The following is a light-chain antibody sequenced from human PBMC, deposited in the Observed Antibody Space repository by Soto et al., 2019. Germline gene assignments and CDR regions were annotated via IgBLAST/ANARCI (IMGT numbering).Light chain of an antibody. J-gene: IGKJ3*01. V-gene: IGKV4-1*01. CDR1: QSVLYSSNNKNY. Sequence: DIVMTQSPDSLAVSLGERATINCKSSQSVLYSSNNKNYLAWYQQKPGRPPKLLIYWASTRESGVPDRFSGSGSGTDFTLTISSLQAEDVAVYYCQQYYSTPFTFGPGPKWISN. CDR2: WAS. CDR3: QQYYSTPFT.